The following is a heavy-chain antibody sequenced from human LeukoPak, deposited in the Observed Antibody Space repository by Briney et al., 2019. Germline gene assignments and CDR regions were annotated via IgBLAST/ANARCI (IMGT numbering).Heavy chain of an antibody. Sequence: PSETLSLTCTVSGGSISSSSYYWGWIRQPPGKGLEWIGSVYYTGASYYNPSLKSRVTISIDTSKNHFSLNLTSVTAADTAVYYCARGAPPENWGQGALVTVSS. CDR3: ARGAPPEN. J-gene: IGHJ4*02. V-gene: IGHV4-39*07. CDR1: GGSISSSSYY. CDR2: VYYTGAS. D-gene: IGHD1-14*01.